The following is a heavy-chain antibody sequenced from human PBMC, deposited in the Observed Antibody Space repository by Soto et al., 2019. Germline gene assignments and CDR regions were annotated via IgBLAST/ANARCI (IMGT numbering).Heavy chain of an antibody. Sequence: EVQLVESGGGLVQPGGSLRLSCAASGFIFSTYWMSWVRQIPGKGLEWVANIQQDGSEKYYVDSVKGRFTISRDNAKNSLFLQMNSLRVEDTAVYYCASDRGWNIVVLPASFDFWGQGALVTVSS. D-gene: IGHD2-15*01. J-gene: IGHJ4*02. V-gene: IGHV3-7*01. CDR1: GFIFSTYW. CDR2: IQQDGSEK. CDR3: ASDRGWNIVVLPASFDF.